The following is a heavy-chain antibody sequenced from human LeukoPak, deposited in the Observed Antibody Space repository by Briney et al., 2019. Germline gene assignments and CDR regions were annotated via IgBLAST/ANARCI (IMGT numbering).Heavy chain of an antibody. V-gene: IGHV4-39*01. CDR2: IHNSGNT. D-gene: IGHD3-10*01. Sequence: SETPSLTCTVSGGSINNDVYYWDWIRQTPGKGLEWIGNIHNSGNTYYKSSLKSRVGMSIDTSQNQFSLRLSSVTAADTAVYYCARHPGRSNWFDTWGQGILVTISS. CDR3: ARHPGRSNWFDT. J-gene: IGHJ5*02. CDR1: GGSINNDVYY.